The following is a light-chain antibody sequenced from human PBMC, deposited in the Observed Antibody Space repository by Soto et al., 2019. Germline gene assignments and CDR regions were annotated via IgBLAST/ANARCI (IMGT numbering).Light chain of an antibody. V-gene: IGLV2-14*01. CDR2: DVS. J-gene: IGLJ1*01. CDR3: SSYTTSSTYV. CDR1: SSDVGGYNY. Sequence: LTQPASVSGSPGQSITISCTGTSSDVGGYNYVSWYQQHPGKAPKLMIYDVSNRPSGVSNRFSGSKSGNTASLTISGLQAEDEADYYCSSYTTSSTYVFATGTKVTVL.